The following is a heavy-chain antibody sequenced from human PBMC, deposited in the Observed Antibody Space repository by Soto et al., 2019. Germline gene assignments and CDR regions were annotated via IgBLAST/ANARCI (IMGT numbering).Heavy chain of an antibody. D-gene: IGHD6-13*01. J-gene: IGHJ4*02. CDR2: ISGSGGST. V-gene: IGHV3-23*01. CDR1: GFTFSSYA. CDR3: AKEESIAAAPRKGYFDY. Sequence: GGSLRLSCAASGFTFSSYAMSWVRQAPGKGLEWVSAISGSGGSTYYADSVKGRFTISRDNSKNTLYLQMNSLRAEDTAVYYCAKEESIAAAPRKGYFDYWGQGTLVTVSA.